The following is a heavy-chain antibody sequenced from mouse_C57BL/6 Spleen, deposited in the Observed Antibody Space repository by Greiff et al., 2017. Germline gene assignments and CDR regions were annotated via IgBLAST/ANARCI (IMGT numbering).Heavy chain of an antibody. CDR1: GYSFTGYY. CDR2: INPSTGGT. Sequence: VQLQQSGPELVKPGASAKISCKASGYSFTGYYLNWVQQSPETSLEWIGVINPSTGGTTYNQKFKAKATLTVDKSSSTAYMQLKSLTSEASAVYYCARSPGGSSPYFDYWGQGTTLTVSS. D-gene: IGHD1-1*01. V-gene: IGHV1-42*01. J-gene: IGHJ2*01. CDR3: ARSPGGSSPYFDY.